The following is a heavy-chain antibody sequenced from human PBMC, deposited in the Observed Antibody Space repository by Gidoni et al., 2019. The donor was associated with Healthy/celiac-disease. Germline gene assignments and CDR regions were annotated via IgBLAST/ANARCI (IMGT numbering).Heavy chain of an antibody. CDR3: AREARFLEWPTYGFDY. J-gene: IGHJ4*02. CDR2: IYTSGST. CDR1: GGSISSGRYY. V-gene: IGHV4-61*02. D-gene: IGHD3-3*01. Sequence: QVQLQESGPGLVKPSQTLSLTCTVSGGSISSGRYYWSWIRQPAGKGLEWIGRIYTSGSTNYNPALKSRVTISVDTSKNQFSLKLSSVTAADTAVYYCAREARFLEWPTYGFDYWGQGTLVTVSS.